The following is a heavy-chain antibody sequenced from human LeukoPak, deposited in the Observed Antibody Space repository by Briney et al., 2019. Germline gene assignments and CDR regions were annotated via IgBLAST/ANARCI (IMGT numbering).Heavy chain of an antibody. Sequence: PGGSLRLSCAASGFTFSSYSMNWVRQAPGKGLEWVSYISSSGSTIYYADSVKGRFTISRDNAKNSLYLQMNSLRAEDTAVYYCARTPGDDSSDSYYFDYWGQGTLVTVSS. J-gene: IGHJ4*02. D-gene: IGHD3-22*01. CDR3: ARTPGDDSSDSYYFDY. CDR1: GFTFSSYS. CDR2: ISSSGSTI. V-gene: IGHV3-48*04.